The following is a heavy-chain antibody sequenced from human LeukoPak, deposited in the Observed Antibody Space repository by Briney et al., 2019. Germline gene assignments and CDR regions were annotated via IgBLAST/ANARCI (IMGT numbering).Heavy chain of an antibody. CDR1: GFTFSAYW. CDR2: INEDGGLK. D-gene: IGHD6-19*01. J-gene: IGHJ4*02. CDR3: ARVGKNGWDFDH. V-gene: IGHV3-7*01. Sequence: GGSLRLSCAASGFTFSAYWMTWVRQAPGKGLEWVANINEDGGLKYYVDSVKGRFTISRDNTNNSLYLQMISLRVDDTAVYYCARVGKNGWDFDHWGQGTLVTVSS.